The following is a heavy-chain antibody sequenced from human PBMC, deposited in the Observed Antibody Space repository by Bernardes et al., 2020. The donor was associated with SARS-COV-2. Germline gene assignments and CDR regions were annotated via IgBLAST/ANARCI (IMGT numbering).Heavy chain of an antibody. CDR2: ITSGGTT. V-gene: IGHV3-23*01. CDR3: AKSKTPLTGYLDY. Sequence: GSLIRSCAASGFTFRSYAMTWVRQAPGKGLEWVSSITSGGTTYYADSVKGLFTISRDKSKNTLYLQMNSLRAEDTAVYYCAKSKTPLTGYLDYWG. J-gene: IGHJ4*03. CDR1: GFTFRSYA.